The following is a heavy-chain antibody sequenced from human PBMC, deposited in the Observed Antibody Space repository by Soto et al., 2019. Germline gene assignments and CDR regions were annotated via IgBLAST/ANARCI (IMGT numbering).Heavy chain of an antibody. CDR3: AGGLFGYYDSSGPTNHNWFDP. CDR2: IYYSGST. Sequence: PSETLSLTCTVSGGSISSSSYYWGWIRQPPGKGLEWIGSIYYSGSTYYNPSLKSRVTISVDTSKNQFSLKLNSVTAADTALYYCAGGLFGYYDSSGPTNHNWFDPWGQGTLVTVSS. J-gene: IGHJ5*02. D-gene: IGHD3-22*01. CDR1: GGSISSSSYY. V-gene: IGHV4-39*01.